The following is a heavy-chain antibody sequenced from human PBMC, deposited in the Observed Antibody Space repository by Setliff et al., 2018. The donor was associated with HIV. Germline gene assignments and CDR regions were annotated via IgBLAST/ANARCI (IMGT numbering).Heavy chain of an antibody. J-gene: IGHJ4*02. CDR1: GFTFSNYG. D-gene: IGHD4-4*01. Sequence: GSLRLSCSASGFTFSNYGMHWVRQAPGKGLEWVAVIWYDGSNKFYADLVKGRFTISRDNSKDTLFLQMNTLRAEDTAVYYCARGKSTVTTNSFDYWGQGTLVTVSS. CDR3: ARGKSTVTTNSFDY. CDR2: IWYDGSNK. V-gene: IGHV3-33*01.